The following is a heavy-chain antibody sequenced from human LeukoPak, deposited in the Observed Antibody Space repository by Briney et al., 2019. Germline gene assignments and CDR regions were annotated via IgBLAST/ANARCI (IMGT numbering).Heavy chain of an antibody. CDR2: IRYDGSNE. V-gene: IGHV3-30*02. J-gene: IGHJ4*02. Sequence: GGSLRLSCAASGFTFSSYGMHWVRQAPGKGLEWVAFIRYDGSNEYYADSVKGRFTISRDNSKNTLYLQMNSLRAEDTAVYYCANQFFGVVPPSYWGQGTLVTVSS. CDR1: GFTFSSYG. D-gene: IGHD3-3*01. CDR3: ANQFFGVVPPSY.